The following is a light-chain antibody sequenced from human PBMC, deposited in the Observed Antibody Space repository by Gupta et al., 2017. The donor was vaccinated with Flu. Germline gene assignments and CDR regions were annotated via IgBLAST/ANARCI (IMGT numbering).Light chain of an antibody. CDR3: SSYTSSSTLL. V-gene: IGLV2-14*01. CDR2: EVS. Sequence: QSALTQPASVSGSPGQSITISCTGPRSDVGGYNYVSWYQQHPGKAPKLMIYEVSNRPSGVSNRFSGSKSGNTASLTISGLQAEDEADYYCSSYTSSSTLLFGGGTKLTVL. J-gene: IGLJ2*01. CDR1: RSDVGGYNY.